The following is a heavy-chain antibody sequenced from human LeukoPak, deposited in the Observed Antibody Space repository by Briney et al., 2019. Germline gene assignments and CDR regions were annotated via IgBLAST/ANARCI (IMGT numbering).Heavy chain of an antibody. J-gene: IGHJ4*02. Sequence: QAQLVESGGGLVKPGGSLRLSCAASGFTFSDYYMSWIRQAPGKGLEWVSYISSGSTYTNYADSVKGRFTISRDNAKNSLYLQMNSLRAEDTAVYYCARRVVPAADCWGRGTLVTVSS. D-gene: IGHD2-2*01. CDR1: GFTFSDYY. CDR3: ARRVVPAADC. CDR2: ISSGSTYT. V-gene: IGHV3-11*06.